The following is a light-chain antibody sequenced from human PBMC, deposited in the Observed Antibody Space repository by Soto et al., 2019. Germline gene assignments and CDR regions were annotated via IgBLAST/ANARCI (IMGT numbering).Light chain of an antibody. Sequence: EIVLTQSPGTLSLSTGEGATLSCRASQSVNSNYLAWYQQKPGQAPRLLIYGASSRATGIPDRFSGSGSATDFTLTISRLEPEDFAVYYCQQYGSSPLTFGGGTKVEIK. V-gene: IGKV3-20*01. J-gene: IGKJ4*01. CDR2: GAS. CDR3: QQYGSSPLT. CDR1: QSVNSNY.